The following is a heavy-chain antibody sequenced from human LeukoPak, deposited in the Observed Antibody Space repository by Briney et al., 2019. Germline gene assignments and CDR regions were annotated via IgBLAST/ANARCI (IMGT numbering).Heavy chain of an antibody. Sequence: PGGSLRLSCAAPGFTFSSYWMHWVRQAPGKGLVWVSRINSDGSSTSYADSVKGRFAISRDNAKNTLYLQMNSLRAEDTAVYYCARVPATVTEKLYYYYGMDVWGQGTTVTVSS. V-gene: IGHV3-74*01. J-gene: IGHJ6*02. CDR2: INSDGSST. D-gene: IGHD4-4*01. CDR1: GFTFSSYW. CDR3: ARVPATVTEKLYYYYGMDV.